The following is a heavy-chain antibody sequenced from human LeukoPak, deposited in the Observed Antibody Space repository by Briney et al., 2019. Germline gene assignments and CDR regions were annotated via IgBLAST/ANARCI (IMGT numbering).Heavy chain of an antibody. V-gene: IGHV3-48*03. Sequence: GGSLRLSCAASGFTFSSYEMNWVRQAPGKGLEWVSYISSSGSTIYYADSVKGRFTISRDNAKNSLYLQMNSLRAEDTAVYYCARARFRRVVINYYFDYWGQGTLVAVSS. CDR1: GFTFSSYE. D-gene: IGHD3-3*01. CDR2: ISSSGSTI. J-gene: IGHJ4*02. CDR3: ARARFRRVVINYYFDY.